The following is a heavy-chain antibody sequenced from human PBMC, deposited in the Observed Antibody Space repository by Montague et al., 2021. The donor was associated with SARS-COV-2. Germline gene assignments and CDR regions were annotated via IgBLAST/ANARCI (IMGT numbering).Heavy chain of an antibody. CDR3: ARAPIYRSSWYAYFDY. Sequence: SETLSLTCTVSGYSMNNYYWSWIRQPPGKGLEWIGYINYSGSTHYNPSLQSRVTLSKDTSKNQFSLRLTSVTAADTAIYFCARAPIYRSSWYAYFDYWGQGTLVTVSS. J-gene: IGHJ4*02. CDR2: INYSGST. CDR1: GYSMNNYY. V-gene: IGHV4-59*01. D-gene: IGHD6-13*01.